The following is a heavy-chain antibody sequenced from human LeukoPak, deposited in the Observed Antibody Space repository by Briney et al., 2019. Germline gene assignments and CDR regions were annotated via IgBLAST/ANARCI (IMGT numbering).Heavy chain of an antibody. Sequence: PGGSLRLSCAASGFTFSSYAMSWVRQAPGKGLEWVSAISGSGGSTYYADSVKGRFTISRDNSKNTLYLQMNSLRAEDTAVYYCARGIGEGVWPYYDLSPNFDYWGQGTLVTVSS. CDR1: GFTFSSYA. V-gene: IGHV3-23*01. CDR2: ISGSGGST. CDR3: ARGIGEGVWPYYDLSPNFDY. D-gene: IGHD3-22*01. J-gene: IGHJ4*02.